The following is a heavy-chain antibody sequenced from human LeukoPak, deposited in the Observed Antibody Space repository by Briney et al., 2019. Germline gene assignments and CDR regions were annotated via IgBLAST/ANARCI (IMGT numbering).Heavy chain of an antibody. CDR3: ARVGGSLYNWFDP. Sequence: SETLSLTCAVSGGSISSSNWWNWVRQPPGKGLEWIGQIYHSGSTNYNPSLKTRVTISVDKSKSQFSLNLTSVTAADTAVYYCARVGGSLYNWFDPWGQGTLVTVSS. J-gene: IGHJ5*02. D-gene: IGHD3-16*01. CDR2: IYHSGST. CDR1: GGSISSSNW. V-gene: IGHV4-4*02.